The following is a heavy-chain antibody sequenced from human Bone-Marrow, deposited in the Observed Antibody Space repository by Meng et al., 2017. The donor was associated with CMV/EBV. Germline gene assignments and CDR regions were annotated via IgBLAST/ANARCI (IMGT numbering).Heavy chain of an antibody. CDR3: ARVPITPSYYYGMDV. Sequence: SETLSLTCTVPGGSISSYYWSWIRQPAGKGLEWIGRIYTSGSTNYNPSLKSRVTMSVDTSKTQFSLKLSSVTAADTAVYYCARVPITPSYYYGMDVWGQGTTVTVSS. J-gene: IGHJ6*02. D-gene: IGHD5-24*01. CDR2: IYTSGST. V-gene: IGHV4-4*07. CDR1: GGSISSYY.